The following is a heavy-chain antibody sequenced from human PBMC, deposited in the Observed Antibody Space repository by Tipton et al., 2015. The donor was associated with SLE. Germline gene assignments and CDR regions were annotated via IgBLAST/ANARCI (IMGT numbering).Heavy chain of an antibody. V-gene: IGHV4-31*03. Sequence: TLSLTCNVSGASIRSGSYYWSWIRQHPGKGLEWIGYIYHTGGTYYNPSLQSRVTISIDTSHNQFSLKLTSVTAADTAVYYCATQSCFDGTCYYDPVNSYGPWGRGPLVTFSS. J-gene: IGHJ5*02. CDR2: IYHTGGT. CDR3: ATQSCFDGTCYYDPVNSYGP. CDR1: GASIRSGSYY. D-gene: IGHD3-22*01.